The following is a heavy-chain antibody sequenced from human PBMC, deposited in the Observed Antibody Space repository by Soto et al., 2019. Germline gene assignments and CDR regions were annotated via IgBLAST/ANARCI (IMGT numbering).Heavy chain of an antibody. CDR3: ASSGYSYGQNWFDP. CDR2: IYYSGST. V-gene: IGHV4-59*01. J-gene: IGHJ5*02. Sequence: LSLTCTVSGGSISSYYWSWIRQPPGKGLEWIGYIYYSGSTNYNPSLKSRVTISVDTSKNQFSLKLSSVTAADTAVYYCASSGYSYGQNWFDPWGQGTLVTVSS. D-gene: IGHD5-18*01. CDR1: GGSISSYY.